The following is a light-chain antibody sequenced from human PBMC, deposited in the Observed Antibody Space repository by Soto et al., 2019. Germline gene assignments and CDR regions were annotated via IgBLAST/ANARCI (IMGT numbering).Light chain of an antibody. V-gene: IGKV3-20*01. CDR3: QQYGSSPLT. CDR2: GAS. CDR1: QSVDSY. J-gene: IGKJ4*01. Sequence: EIVLTQSPASLSLSPGERATLSCRASQSVDSYLVWYQQKPGQAPRLLISGASNRATGIAARFSGTGSGTDFTLTISRLEPEDFAVYYCQQYGSSPLTFGGGTKVDIK.